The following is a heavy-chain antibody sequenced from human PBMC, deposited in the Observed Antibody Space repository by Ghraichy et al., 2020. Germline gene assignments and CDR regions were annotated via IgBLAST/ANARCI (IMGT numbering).Heavy chain of an antibody. CDR1: GFTFDDHA. CDR2: ISWNSGTI. V-gene: IGHV3-9*01. Sequence: RSLRLSCAASGFTFDDHAMHWVRQTPGKGLEWVSEISWNSGTIAYADSVKGRFTISRDNAKNSLFLQMNSLRPEDTALYYCARQQLLEGYGLDVWGQGTTVTVSS. D-gene: IGHD6-13*01. CDR3: ARQQLLEGYGLDV. J-gene: IGHJ6*02.